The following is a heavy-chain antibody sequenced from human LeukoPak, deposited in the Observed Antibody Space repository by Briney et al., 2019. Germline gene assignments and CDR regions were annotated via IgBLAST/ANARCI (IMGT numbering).Heavy chain of an antibody. CDR1: GFTFSNNW. Sequence: PGGSLRLSCAASGFTFSNNWMTWVRQAPGKGLEWVASVKKDESEKYYVDSVKGRFTISRDNAKNSLYLQMNSLRAEDTAVYYCAKDKPILWPPRTKGSYFDYWGQGTLVTVSS. D-gene: IGHD3-10*01. V-gene: IGHV3-7*03. CDR3: AKDKPILWPPRTKGSYFDY. J-gene: IGHJ4*02. CDR2: VKKDESEK.